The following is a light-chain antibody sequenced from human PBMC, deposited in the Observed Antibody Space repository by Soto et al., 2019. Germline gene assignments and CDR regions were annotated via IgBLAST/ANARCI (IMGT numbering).Light chain of an antibody. J-gene: IGKJ4*01. V-gene: IGKV3-15*01. Sequence: EIVMTQSPATLSVSPGERATLSCRASQSVNSNLAWYRQKPGQAPRLLISDASTRATGVPARFSGSGSGTEFPRASSSLQSEECGIYYCQQYNFWPPLTFGGGTKVEIK. CDR1: QSVNSN. CDR3: QQYNFWPPLT. CDR2: DAS.